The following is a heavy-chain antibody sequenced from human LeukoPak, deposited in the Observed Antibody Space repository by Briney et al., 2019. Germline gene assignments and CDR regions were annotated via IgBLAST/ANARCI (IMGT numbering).Heavy chain of an antibody. V-gene: IGHV1-18*01. Sequence: ASVKVSCKASGYTFSTYRTIWVRQAPGQGLEWMGWISVYNGNTNYAQKLQGRVTMTTDTSTRTAYMELRSLRSDDTALYYCARGSSGWSFDYWGQGTLVTVSS. CDR3: ARGSSGWSFDY. D-gene: IGHD6-13*01. CDR1: GYTFSTYR. CDR2: ISVYNGNT. J-gene: IGHJ4*02.